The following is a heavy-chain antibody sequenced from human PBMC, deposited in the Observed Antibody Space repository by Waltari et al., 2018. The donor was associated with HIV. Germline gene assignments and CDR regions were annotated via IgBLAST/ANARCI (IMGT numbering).Heavy chain of an antibody. V-gene: IGHV7-4-1*02. CDR1: GYTFTSNA. J-gene: IGHJ2*01. CDR3: ARSTKKTVVTISYWWFDL. CDR2: INTNTGNP. Sequence: QVQLVQSGSELKKPVASVKVSCKASGYTFTSNAINWVRQAPGQGPEWMGWINTNTGNPTYAQDFIGRFVFSLDTSVSTAFLQISSLKPEDTAVYYCARSTKKTVVTISYWWFDLWGRGTLVTVSS. D-gene: IGHD3-3*01.